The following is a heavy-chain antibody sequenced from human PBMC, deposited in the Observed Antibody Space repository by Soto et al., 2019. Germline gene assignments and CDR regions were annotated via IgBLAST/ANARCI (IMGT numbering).Heavy chain of an antibody. Sequence: ASVKVSCQGSGSTFTSYVMHWVRQAPGQRLEWMGWINAGNGNTKYSQKFQGRVTITRDTSASTAYMELSSLRSEDTAVYYCARVSWDLWGRGTLVTVSS. J-gene: IGHJ2*01. CDR3: ARVSWDL. V-gene: IGHV1-3*01. CDR2: INAGNGNT. CDR1: GSTFTSYV.